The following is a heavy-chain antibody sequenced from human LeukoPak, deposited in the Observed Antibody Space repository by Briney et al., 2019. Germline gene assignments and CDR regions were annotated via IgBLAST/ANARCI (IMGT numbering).Heavy chain of an antibody. CDR3: ARDQGRGKDYFDY. CDR1: GFIFSSYW. Sequence: GGSLRLSCAASGFIFSSYWMSWVRQAPGKGLEWVANIKQDGSEKYYVDSVKGRFTISRDNAKNSLYLQMNSLRAEDTAVYYCARDQGRGKDYFDYWGQGTLVTVSS. J-gene: IGHJ4*02. V-gene: IGHV3-7*01. CDR2: IKQDGSEK. D-gene: IGHD4-23*01.